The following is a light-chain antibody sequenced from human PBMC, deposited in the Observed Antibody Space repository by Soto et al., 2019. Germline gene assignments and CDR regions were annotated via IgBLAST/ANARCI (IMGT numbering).Light chain of an antibody. V-gene: IGLV2-11*01. J-gene: IGLJ3*02. Sequence: QPVLTQPRSVSGSPGQSVTISCTGTRSDVGGYNYVSWYQQHPGKAPKLMIYDVSKRPSGVPDRFSGSKSGNTASLTISGLQAEDEADYYCCSYAGSYTNWVFGGGTKLTVL. CDR3: CSYAGSYTNWV. CDR2: DVS. CDR1: RSDVGGYNY.